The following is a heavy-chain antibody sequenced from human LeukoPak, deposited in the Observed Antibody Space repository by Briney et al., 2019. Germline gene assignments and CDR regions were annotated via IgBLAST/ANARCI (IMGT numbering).Heavy chain of an antibody. D-gene: IGHD3-10*01. CDR2: ISGSGGST. CDR1: GFAFSSYA. CDR3: ARALTILDAFDI. V-gene: IGHV3-23*01. J-gene: IGHJ3*02. Sequence: GGSLRLSCAASGFAFSSYAMSWVRQAPGKGLEWVSAISGSGGSTYYADSVKGRFTISRDNAKNSLYLQMNSLRADDTAVYYCARALTILDAFDIWGQGTVVTVSS.